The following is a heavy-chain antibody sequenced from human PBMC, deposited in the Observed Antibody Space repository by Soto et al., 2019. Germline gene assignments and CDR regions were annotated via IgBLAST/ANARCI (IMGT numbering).Heavy chain of an antibody. J-gene: IGHJ5*02. D-gene: IGHD6-13*01. V-gene: IGHV1-18*01. CDR2: ISAYNGNT. CDR1: GYTFTSYG. CDR3: ARDKGIAAAGTSWFDP. Sequence: ASVKVSCKASGYTFTSYGISWVRQAPGQGLEWKGWISAYNGNTNYAQKLQGRVTMTTDTSTSTAYMELRSLRSDDTAVYYCARDKGIAAAGTSWFDPWGQGTLVTVSS.